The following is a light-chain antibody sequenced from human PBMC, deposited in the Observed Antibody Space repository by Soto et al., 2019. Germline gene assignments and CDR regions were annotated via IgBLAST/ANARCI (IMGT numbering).Light chain of an antibody. CDR2: GAS. CDR3: QPYNNWPLT. Sequence: EIVLTQSPGTLSLSPGEGASLSCKASQSVYNNYLAWYQHKPGRSPRLLIYGASTRAAGIPDRFSGSGSGTDFTLTITRLDPEDFAIYYCQPYNNWPLTFGGGTKVDIK. CDR1: QSVYNNY. J-gene: IGKJ4*01. V-gene: IGKV3-20*01.